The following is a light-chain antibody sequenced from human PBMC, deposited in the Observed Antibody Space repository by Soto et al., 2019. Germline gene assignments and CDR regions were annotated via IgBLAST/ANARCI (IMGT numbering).Light chain of an antibody. CDR3: QQYKDDAWT. Sequence: DIQMTQSPSTLSASVGDRVTITCRASQSIKNWLAWYQQKPGKAPKLLVYDASTLEGGVPSRFSGSGSATEFILTISSLQPDDFATYYCQQYKDDAWTFGQGTRVEIK. CDR1: QSIKNW. V-gene: IGKV1-5*01. J-gene: IGKJ1*01. CDR2: DAS.